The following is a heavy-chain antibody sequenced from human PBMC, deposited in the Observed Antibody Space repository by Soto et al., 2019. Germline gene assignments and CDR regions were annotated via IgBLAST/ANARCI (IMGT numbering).Heavy chain of an antibody. CDR2: IDTSGTKI. D-gene: IGHD3-3*01. CDR1: GYTFSDYY. J-gene: IGHJ4*01. V-gene: IGHV3-11*01. CDR3: ASHYLMSSGYLSPVDY. Sequence: QVQLVESGGDLVKPGGSLRLSCAASGYTFSDYYMSWIRQAPGKGLEWISYIDTSGTKIYYADSVKGRFTITRDNAKNSLDLEMNSMRVEDTAVYYGASHYLMSSGYLSPVDYWGHGTLGTVSS.